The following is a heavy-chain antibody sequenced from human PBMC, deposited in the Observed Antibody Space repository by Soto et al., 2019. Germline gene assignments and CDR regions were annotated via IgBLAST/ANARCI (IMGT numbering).Heavy chain of an antibody. CDR3: ARILLWFGDAFDI. J-gene: IGHJ3*02. CDR1: GYTFTSYA. Sequence: ASVKVSCKASGYTFTSYAMHCVRQAPGQRLEWMGWINAGNSNTKYSQKFQGRVTITRDTSASTAYMELSSLRSEDTAVYYCARILLWFGDAFDIWGQGTMVTVSS. D-gene: IGHD3-10*01. CDR2: INAGNSNT. V-gene: IGHV1-3*01.